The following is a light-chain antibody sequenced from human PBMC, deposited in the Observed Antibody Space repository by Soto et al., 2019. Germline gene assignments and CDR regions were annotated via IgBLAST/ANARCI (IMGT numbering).Light chain of an antibody. CDR2: DAS. V-gene: IGKV1-5*01. CDR3: QQYNSYST. CDR1: QFISSW. J-gene: IGKJ1*01. Sequence: DSQMTQSPSTLPASVGDRGTISCRASQFISSWLAWYQQKPGKAPKLLIYDASTLESGVPSRFSGSGSGTEFTLTISLLPPDDFATYYCQQYNSYSTFGQGTKVDIK.